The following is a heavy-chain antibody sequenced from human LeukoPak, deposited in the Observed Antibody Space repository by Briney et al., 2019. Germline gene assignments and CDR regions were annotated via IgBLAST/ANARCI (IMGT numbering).Heavy chain of an antibody. D-gene: IGHD2-21*01. Sequence: GGSLRLPCAASGFTFSSYWMSWVRQAPGKGLEWVANIQQHGSEKFYVDSVKGRFTISRDDASNSLYLQMNSLRAEDTAVYYCARQHDYADYWGQGTLVTVSS. V-gene: IGHV3-7*01. CDR3: ARQHDYADY. J-gene: IGHJ4*02. CDR1: GFTFSSYW. CDR2: IQQHGSEK.